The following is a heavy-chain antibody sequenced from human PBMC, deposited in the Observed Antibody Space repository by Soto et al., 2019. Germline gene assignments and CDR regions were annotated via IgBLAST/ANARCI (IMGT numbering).Heavy chain of an antibody. CDR1: GGTFSSYA. D-gene: IGHD6-13*01. J-gene: IGHJ5*01. V-gene: IGHV1-69*01. Sequence: QVRLVQSGAEVKKPGSSLKVSCKASGGTFSSYATTWLRQAPGLGLEWRGGIIPIFGTANYAQKFQGRVTITAEESTSTAYRELSSLRCEDTAVYYCASGSVGQQQNNWFDSWGQGTLVTVSS. CDR3: ASGSVGQQQNNWFDS. CDR2: IIPIFGTA.